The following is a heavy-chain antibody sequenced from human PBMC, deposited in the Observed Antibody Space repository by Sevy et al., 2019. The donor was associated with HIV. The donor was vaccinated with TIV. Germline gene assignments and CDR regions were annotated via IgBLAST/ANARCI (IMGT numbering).Heavy chain of an antibody. CDR2: IYYSGST. V-gene: IGHV4-31*03. J-gene: IGHJ4*02. CDR3: ARAPFKASSVFDY. CDR1: GGSISSGGYY. Sequence: SENLSLTCTVSGGSISSGGYYWSWIRQHPGKGLEWIGYIYYSGSTYYNPSLKSRVTISVDTSKNQFSLKLSSVTAADTAVYYCARAPFKASSVFDYWGQGTLVTVSS. D-gene: IGHD3-22*01.